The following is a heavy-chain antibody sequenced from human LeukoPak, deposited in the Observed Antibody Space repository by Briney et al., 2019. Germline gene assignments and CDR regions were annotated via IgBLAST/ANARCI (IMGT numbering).Heavy chain of an antibody. CDR2: TYYRSKWYN. D-gene: IGHD4-17*01. CDR3: ASHRSDYGDYLAAFDI. V-gene: IGHV6-1*01. CDR1: GDSVSSNSAA. J-gene: IGHJ3*02. Sequence: SQTLSLTCAISGDSVSSNSAAWNWIRQSPSRGLEWLGRTYYRSKWYNDYAISVRSRITITLDTSKNQFSLQLKSVTPEDTAMYYCASHRSDYGDYLAAFDIWGQGTMVTVSS.